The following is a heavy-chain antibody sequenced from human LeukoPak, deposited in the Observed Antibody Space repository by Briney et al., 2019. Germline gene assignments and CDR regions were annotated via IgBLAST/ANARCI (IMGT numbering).Heavy chain of an antibody. CDR1: GFTFSDYY. Sequence: AGGSLRLSCVASGFTFSDYYMSWIRQAPGKGLEWVSYISSSTSYINYADSVKGRFTISRDNAKNSLYLQMNSLRAEDTAVYYCAREVGYCSGGSYYYYGMDVWGQGTTVTVSS. CDR3: AREVGYCSGGSYYYYGMDV. CDR2: ISSSTSYI. J-gene: IGHJ6*02. V-gene: IGHV3-11*06. D-gene: IGHD2-15*01.